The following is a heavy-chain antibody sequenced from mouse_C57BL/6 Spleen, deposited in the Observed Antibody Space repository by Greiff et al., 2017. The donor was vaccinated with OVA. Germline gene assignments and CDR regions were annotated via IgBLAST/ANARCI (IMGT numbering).Heavy chain of an antibody. CDR3: TTTVYYAMDY. Sequence: EVKLMESGAELVRPGASVKLSCTASGFNIKDDYMHWVKQRPEQGLEWIGWIDPENGDTEYASKFQGKATITADTSSNTAYLQLSSLTSEDTAVYYCTTTVYYAMDYWGQGTSVTVSS. J-gene: IGHJ4*01. CDR2: IDPENGDT. CDR1: GFNIKDDY. V-gene: IGHV14-4*01.